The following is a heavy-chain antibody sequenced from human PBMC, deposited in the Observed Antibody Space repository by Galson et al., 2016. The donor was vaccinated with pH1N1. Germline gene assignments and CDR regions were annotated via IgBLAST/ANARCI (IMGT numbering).Heavy chain of an antibody. J-gene: IGHJ4*02. Sequence: SLRLSCAASGFTFSVFAMCWVRQAPGKGLEWVSGISASGASTHFADSVKGRFTIPRDNSKNALYLEMNSLTGEDTAFYYCVKYDSSGYYYGRLANWGQGTLVTVSS. V-gene: IGHV3-23*01. CDR3: VKYDSSGYYYGRLAN. D-gene: IGHD3-22*01. CDR2: ISASGAST. CDR1: GFTFSVFA.